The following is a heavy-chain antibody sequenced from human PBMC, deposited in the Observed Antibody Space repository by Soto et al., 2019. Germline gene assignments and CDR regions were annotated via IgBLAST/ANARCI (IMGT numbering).Heavy chain of an antibody. CDR1: GFTFSTYW. J-gene: IGHJ4*02. CDR2: IKEDGSDK. D-gene: IGHD1-26*01. CDR3: AREIVGANALYDY. V-gene: IGHV3-7*03. Sequence: PVGSLRLSCVGSGFTFSTYWLSWVRQAPGKGLEWVGNIKEDGSDKNYVDSVKGRLTMSRDNAQNSLYLQMSSLRAEDTAVYYCAREIVGANALYDYWGQGTQVTVSS.